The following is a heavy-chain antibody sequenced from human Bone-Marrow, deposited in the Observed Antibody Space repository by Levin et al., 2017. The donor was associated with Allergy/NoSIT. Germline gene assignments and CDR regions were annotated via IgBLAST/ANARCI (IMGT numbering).Heavy chain of an antibody. CDR3: AKSLYPAFLDLLHH. CDR2: ISGNGGGI. D-gene: IGHD2-2*02. J-gene: IGHJ4*02. Sequence: GGSLRLSCAASGFTFSTYAMSWVRQAPGKGLEWVSGISGNGGGIYYAESVKGRFTISRDNSKNTLYLQMSSLRAEDTAVYYCAKSLYPAFLDLLHHWGQGTLVTVSS. V-gene: IGHV3-23*01. CDR1: GFTFSTYA.